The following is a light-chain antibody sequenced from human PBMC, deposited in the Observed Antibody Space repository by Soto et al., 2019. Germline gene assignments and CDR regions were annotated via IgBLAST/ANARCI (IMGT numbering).Light chain of an antibody. CDR1: SSNIGSNS. CDR2: DNH. Sequence: QSALTQAPSASGTPGQRVTISCSGSSSNIGSNSVNWYQQLPGTAPKVVIYDNHQRPSGVPDRFSGSKSGTSASLGISGLQPEDEADYYCASWDNSLNDLVFGGGTKVTVL. CDR3: ASWDNSLNDLV. V-gene: IGLV1-44*01. J-gene: IGLJ3*02.